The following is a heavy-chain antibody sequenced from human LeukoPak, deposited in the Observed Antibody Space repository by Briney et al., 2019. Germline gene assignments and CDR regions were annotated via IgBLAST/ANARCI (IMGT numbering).Heavy chain of an antibody. CDR2: INSSSSYI. CDR1: GFTFSSYS. Sequence: GGSLRLSCAASGFTFSSYSMNWVRQAPGKGLEWVSSINSSSSYIYYADSVKGRFTISRDNAKNSLYLQMNSLRAEDTAVYYCAREGITMVRGVNKLGIDPRGQGTLVTVSS. CDR3: AREGITMVRGVNKLGIDP. V-gene: IGHV3-21*01. J-gene: IGHJ5*02. D-gene: IGHD3-10*01.